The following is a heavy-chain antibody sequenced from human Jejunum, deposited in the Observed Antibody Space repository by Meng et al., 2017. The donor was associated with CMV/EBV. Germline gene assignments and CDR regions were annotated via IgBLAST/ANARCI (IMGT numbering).Heavy chain of an antibody. CDR3: EEFEVG. J-gene: IGHJ4*02. D-gene: IGHD1-26*01. CDR2: INFGGSNT. Sequence: SLKISCAASGFTFSGHWMHWVRQLPGKGLGWVSGINFGGSNTFYADSVKGRFTISRDNANNMLYLQMNSLSAEDTAVYYCEEFEVGWGQGTLVTVSS. CDR1: GFTFSGHW. V-gene: IGHV3-74*01.